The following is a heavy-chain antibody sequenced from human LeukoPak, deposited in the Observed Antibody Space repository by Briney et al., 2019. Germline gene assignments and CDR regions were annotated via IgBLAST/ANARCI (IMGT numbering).Heavy chain of an antibody. Sequence: GASVKVSCKASRYTFTSYDINWVRQATGQGLEWMGWMNPNSGNTGYAQKFQGRVTMTRNASISTAYMELSSLRSEDTAVCYCASRGRSGSGSYYYYGMDVWGQGTTVTVSS. V-gene: IGHV1-8*01. CDR2: MNPNSGNT. CDR3: ASRGRSGSGSYYYYGMDV. J-gene: IGHJ6*02. CDR1: RYTFTSYD. D-gene: IGHD3-10*01.